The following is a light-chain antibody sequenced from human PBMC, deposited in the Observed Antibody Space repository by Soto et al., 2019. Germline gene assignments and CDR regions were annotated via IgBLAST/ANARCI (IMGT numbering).Light chain of an antibody. Sequence: QAVVTQPPSASGTPGQRVTISCSGSNSNIGSNTVNWYQQLPGTAPKLLIYYDNLRPSGVPDRISGSKSGTSASLAISGLQSDDEADYYCAAWDDSLNGRVFGTGTTVTV. CDR2: YDN. CDR3: AAWDDSLNGRV. CDR1: NSNIGSNT. V-gene: IGLV1-44*01. J-gene: IGLJ1*01.